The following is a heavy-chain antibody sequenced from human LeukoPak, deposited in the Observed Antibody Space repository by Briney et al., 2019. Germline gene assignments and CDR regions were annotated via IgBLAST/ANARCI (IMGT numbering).Heavy chain of an antibody. CDR3: AREPDA. J-gene: IGHJ5*02. Sequence: SETLSLTCTVSGDSISGSNYHWGWIRQPPGKGLEWLGTVHHTGRAFYNPSLRGRTTVSVDTSKNQLSLKLTSVTAADTAVYYCAREPDAWGQGTLVTVSS. CDR2: VHHTGRA. V-gene: IGHV4-39*07. CDR1: GDSISGSNYH.